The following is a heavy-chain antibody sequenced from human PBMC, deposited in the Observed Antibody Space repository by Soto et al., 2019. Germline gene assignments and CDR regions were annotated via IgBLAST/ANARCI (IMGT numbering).Heavy chain of an antibody. CDR2: MNPNSGNT. J-gene: IGHJ4*02. Sequence: ASVKVSCKASGYTFTSYDINWVRQATGQGLEWMGWMNPNSGNTGYAQKFQGRVTMTRNTSISTAYMELSSLRSEDTAVYYCARGLSRYYYDSSGCSGYWGQGTLVTVSS. V-gene: IGHV1-8*01. CDR3: ARGLSRYYYDSSGCSGY. D-gene: IGHD3-22*01. CDR1: GYTFTSYD.